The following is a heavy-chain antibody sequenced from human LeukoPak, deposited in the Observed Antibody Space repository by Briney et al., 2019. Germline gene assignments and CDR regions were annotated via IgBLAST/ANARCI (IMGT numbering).Heavy chain of an antibody. D-gene: IGHD3-22*01. Sequence: GGSLRLSCAASGFTFSSYAMHWVRQAPGKGLEWVAVISYDGSNKYYADSVKGRFTISRDNSKNTLYLQMNGLRAEDTAVYYCARGQEYYYDSSGLDWGQGTLVTVSS. J-gene: IGHJ4*02. CDR2: ISYDGSNK. CDR3: ARGQEYYYDSSGLD. CDR1: GFTFSSYA. V-gene: IGHV3-30*01.